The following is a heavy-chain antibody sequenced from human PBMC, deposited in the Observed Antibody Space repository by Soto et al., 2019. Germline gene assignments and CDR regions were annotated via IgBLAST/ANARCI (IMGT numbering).Heavy chain of an antibody. CDR3: ARVVVVIPPGYYYAMDV. V-gene: IGHV3-48*02. CDR2: ITSSSDTI. Sequence: PGGSLRLSCAASGFTFSSFHMNWVRQAPGRGLELFAYITSSSDTIYYSDSVKGRFTISRDNGKNSLFLQMNSLRDEDTALYYCARVVVVIPPGYYYAMDVWGQGTTVTVSS. J-gene: IGHJ6*02. D-gene: IGHD3-22*01. CDR1: GFTFSSFH.